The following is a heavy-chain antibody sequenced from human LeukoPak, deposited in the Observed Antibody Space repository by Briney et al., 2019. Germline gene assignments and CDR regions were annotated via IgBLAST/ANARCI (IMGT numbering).Heavy chain of an antibody. J-gene: IGHJ6*02. Sequence: PSETLSLTCTVSGGSISSSSYYWGWIRQPPGKGLEWIGYIYYSGSTNYNPSLKSRVTISVDTSKNQFSLKLSSVTAADTAVYYCARYCSGGSCDWYYGMDVWGQGTTVTVSS. CDR3: ARYCSGGSCDWYYGMDV. D-gene: IGHD2-15*01. CDR1: GGSISSSSYY. CDR2: IYYSGST. V-gene: IGHV4-61*05.